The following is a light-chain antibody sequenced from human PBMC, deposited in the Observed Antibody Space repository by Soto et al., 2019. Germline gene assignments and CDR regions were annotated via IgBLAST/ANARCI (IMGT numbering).Light chain of an antibody. Sequence: DIQMTQSPSTLSASIGDRVTITCRASQSINSWLAWYQQKPGKAPKLLIYKASSLESGVPSRFSGSGSGTEFTLTISSSQPDDFTTYYCHQYNSYPWTFGQGTKVEIK. CDR2: KAS. V-gene: IGKV1-5*03. J-gene: IGKJ1*01. CDR3: HQYNSYPWT. CDR1: QSINSW.